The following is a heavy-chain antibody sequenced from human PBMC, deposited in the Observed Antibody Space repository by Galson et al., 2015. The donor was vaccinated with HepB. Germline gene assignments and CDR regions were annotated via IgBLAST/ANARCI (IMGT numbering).Heavy chain of an antibody. J-gene: IGHJ6*03. Sequence: SLRLSCAASGFTFSSYAMSWVRQAPGKGLEWVSAISGSGGSTYYADSVKGRFTISRDNSKNTLYLQMNSLRAEDTAVYYCAKCSSSWPHYYYYYYMDVWGKGTTVTVSS. CDR1: GFTFSSYA. CDR3: AKCSSSWPHYYYYYYMDV. CDR2: ISGSGGST. D-gene: IGHD6-13*01. V-gene: IGHV3-23*01.